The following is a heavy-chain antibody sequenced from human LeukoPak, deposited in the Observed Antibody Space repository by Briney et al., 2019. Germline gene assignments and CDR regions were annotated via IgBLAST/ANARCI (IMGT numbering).Heavy chain of an antibody. CDR2: IWYDGSNK. CDR3: ARDRGIAAAVYYYYGTDV. Sequence: GRSLRLSCAASGFTFSSYGMHWVRQAPGKGLEWVAVIWYDGSNKYYADSVKGRFTISRDNSKNTLYLQMNSLRAEDTAVYYCARDRGIAAAVYYYYGTDVWGQGTTVTVSS. D-gene: IGHD6-13*01. J-gene: IGHJ6*02. V-gene: IGHV3-33*01. CDR1: GFTFSSYG.